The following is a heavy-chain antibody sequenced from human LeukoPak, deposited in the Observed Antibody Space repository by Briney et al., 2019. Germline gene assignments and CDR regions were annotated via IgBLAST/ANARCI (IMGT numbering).Heavy chain of an antibody. Sequence: SVKVSCKASGGTFSSYAISWVRQAPGQGLEWMGGIIPIFGTANYAQKFQGRVTITTDESTSTAYMELSSLRSEDTAVYYCARDRRDGYNGPAFDIWGQGTMVTVYS. CDR1: GGTFSSYA. CDR3: ARDRRDGYNGPAFDI. V-gene: IGHV1-69*05. D-gene: IGHD5-24*01. J-gene: IGHJ3*02. CDR2: IIPIFGTA.